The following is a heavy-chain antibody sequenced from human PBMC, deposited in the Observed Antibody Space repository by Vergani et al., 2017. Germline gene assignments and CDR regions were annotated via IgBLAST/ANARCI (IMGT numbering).Heavy chain of an antibody. D-gene: IGHD3-22*01. J-gene: IGHJ4*02. CDR1: GFTFSSYS. CDR3: ARGYKYDNSGYYYYLPDY. CDR2: ISSRSTYT. V-gene: IGHV3-21*01. Sequence: EVQLVESGGGLVKPGGSLRLSCAASGFTFSSYSMNWVRQAPGKGLEWVSSISSRSTYTYYADSMKGRFTISRDNAKNSLYLQMNRLRAEDTAVYYCARGYKYDNSGYYYYLPDYWGQGTLVTVSS.